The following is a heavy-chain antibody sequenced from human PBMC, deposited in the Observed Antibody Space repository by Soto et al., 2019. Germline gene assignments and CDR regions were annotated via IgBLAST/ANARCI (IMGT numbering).Heavy chain of an antibody. CDR2: IYYSGST. V-gene: IGHV4-39*01. CDR3: ARHSLADSWFYPPFQLVVPAATGWDWFDP. J-gene: IGHJ5*02. Sequence: SSETLSLTCTVSGGSISSSSYYWGWIRQPPGKGLEWIGSIYYSGSTYYNPSLKSRVTISVDTSKNQFSLKLSSVTAADTAVYYCARHSLADSWFYPPFQLVVPAATGWDWFDPWGQGTLVTVSS. CDR1: GGSISSSSYY. D-gene: IGHD2-2*01.